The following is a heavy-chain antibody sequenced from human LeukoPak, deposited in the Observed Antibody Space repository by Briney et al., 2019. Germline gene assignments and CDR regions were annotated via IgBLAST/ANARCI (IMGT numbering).Heavy chain of an antibody. D-gene: IGHD6-13*01. J-gene: IGHJ6*03. Sequence: SETLSLTCTVSGGSISSSSYYWGWIRQPPGKGLEWIGNIYYSGSTYYNPSLESRVTISVDTSKNQFSLKLSSVTAADTAVYYCARVIYSSSWYYYYYMDVWGKGTTVTISS. CDR1: GGSISSSSYY. V-gene: IGHV4-39*07. CDR3: ARVIYSSSWYYYYYMDV. CDR2: IYYSGST.